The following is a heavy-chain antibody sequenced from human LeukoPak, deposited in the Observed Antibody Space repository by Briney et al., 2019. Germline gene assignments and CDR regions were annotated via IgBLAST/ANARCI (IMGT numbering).Heavy chain of an antibody. CDR2: INGNGVST. V-gene: IGHV3-23*01. CDR1: GFTFSNHG. CDR3: SKLNSYGDY. J-gene: IGHJ4*02. D-gene: IGHD5-18*01. Sequence: PGGSLRLSCAVSGFTFSNHGMSWVRQAPGKGLEWVSTINGNGVSTYYADSVKGRFTISRDNSKNMVYLQMDSLRAEDTAAYYCSKLNSYGDYWGQGTLVTISS.